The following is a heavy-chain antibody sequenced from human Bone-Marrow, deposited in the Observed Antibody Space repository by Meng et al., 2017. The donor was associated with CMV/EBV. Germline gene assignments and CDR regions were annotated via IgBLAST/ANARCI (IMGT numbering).Heavy chain of an antibody. CDR3: ARALGYCSSTSCYSYYYGMDV. V-gene: IGHV3-23*01. D-gene: IGHD2-2*01. CDR2: ISGSGGST. J-gene: IGHJ6*02. Sequence: GESLKISCAASGFTFSSYAMSWVRQAPGKGLEWVSAISGSGGSTYYADSVKGRFTISRDNAKNSLYLQMNSLRAEDTAVYYCARALGYCSSTSCYSYYYGMDVWGQGTTVTVSS. CDR1: GFTFSSYA.